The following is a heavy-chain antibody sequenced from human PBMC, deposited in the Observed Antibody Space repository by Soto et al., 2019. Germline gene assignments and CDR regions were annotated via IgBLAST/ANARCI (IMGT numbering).Heavy chain of an antibody. V-gene: IGHV1-46*01. Sequence: GPVKVSCKASGYTFTSYYIHWVRQAPGQGLEWMGIINPSGGSTSYAQKFQGRVTMTRDTSTSTAYMELSSLRSEDTAVYYCASQTSYYYGSGSQGKKYYYYYGMDVWGQGTTVTVSS. CDR3: ASQTSYYYGSGSQGKKYYYYYGMDV. J-gene: IGHJ6*02. CDR2: INPSGGST. CDR1: GYTFTSYY. D-gene: IGHD3-10*01.